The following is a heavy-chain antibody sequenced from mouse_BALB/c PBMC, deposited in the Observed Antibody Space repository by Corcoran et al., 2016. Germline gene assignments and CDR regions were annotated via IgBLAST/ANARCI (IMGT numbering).Heavy chain of an antibody. CDR2: IDPANGNT. D-gene: IGHD1-1*01. CDR3: VYGSSIY. V-gene: IGHV14-3*02. CDR1: GFNIKDTY. J-gene: IGHJ3*01. Sequence: EVQLQQSGAELVKPGASVKLSCTAPGFNIKDTYMHWVKQRPEQGLEWIGRIDPANGNTKYDPKFQGKATITADTSSNTAYLQLSSLTSEDTAVYYCVYGSSIYWGQGTLVTVSA.